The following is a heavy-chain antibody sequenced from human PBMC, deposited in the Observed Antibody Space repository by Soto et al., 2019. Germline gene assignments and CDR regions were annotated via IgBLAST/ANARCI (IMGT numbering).Heavy chain of an antibody. V-gene: IGHV3-21*06. D-gene: IGHD1-1*01. J-gene: IGHJ4*02. CDR2: ISTSSSNI. CDR3: ARGIGGVQLEEEIEY. CDR1: IFGFSEYT. Sequence: LSXVCAIFGFSEYTISWFLQSPLKGLDWVSTISTSSSNIFYAASVKGRFTFSRDNAKNTLYLQMYNLRAEDTAVYFCARGIGGVQLEEEIEYWGQRPL.